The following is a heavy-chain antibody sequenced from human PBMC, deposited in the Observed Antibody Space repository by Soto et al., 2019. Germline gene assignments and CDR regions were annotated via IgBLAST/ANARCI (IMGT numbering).Heavy chain of an antibody. CDR3: ARDKDIVVVPAAMSYFDY. V-gene: IGHV3-21*01. D-gene: IGHD2-2*01. J-gene: IGHJ4*02. CDR2: ISSSSSYI. Sequence: GGSLRLSCAASGFTFSSYSMNWVRQAPGKGLEWVSSISSSSSYIYYADSVKGRFTISRDNAKNSLYLQMNSLRAEDTAVYYCARDKDIVVVPAAMSYFDYWGQGTQVTVSS. CDR1: GFTFSSYS.